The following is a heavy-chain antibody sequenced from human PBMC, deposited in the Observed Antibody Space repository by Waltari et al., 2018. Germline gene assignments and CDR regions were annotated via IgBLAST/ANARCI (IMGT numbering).Heavy chain of an antibody. CDR2: ISWNRGSI. V-gene: IGHV3-9*01. D-gene: IGHD6-13*01. Sequence: EVQLVESGGGLVQPGRSLRLSCAASGFTFDDYAMHWVRQAPGKGLEWVSGISWNRGSIGYADSVKGRFTISRDNAKKSLYLQMNSLRPEDTALYFCAKDMAASDYWYFDLWGRGTLVTVSS. CDR3: AKDMAASDYWYFDL. J-gene: IGHJ2*01. CDR1: GFTFDDYA.